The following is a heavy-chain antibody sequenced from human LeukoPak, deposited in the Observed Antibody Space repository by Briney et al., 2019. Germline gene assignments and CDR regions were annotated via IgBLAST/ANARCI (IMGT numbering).Heavy chain of an antibody. CDR1: GFTFSSYS. D-gene: IGHD2-2*01. CDR2: ISSSSSTI. J-gene: IGHJ4*02. V-gene: IGHV3-48*01. Sequence: GGSLRLSCAASGFTFSSYSMNWVRQAPGKGLEWVSYISSSSSTIYYADSVKGRFTVSRDNAKNSLYLQMNSLRAEDTAVYYSARDRNAVVPAAIKYWGQGTLVTVSS. CDR3: ARDRNAVVPAAIKY.